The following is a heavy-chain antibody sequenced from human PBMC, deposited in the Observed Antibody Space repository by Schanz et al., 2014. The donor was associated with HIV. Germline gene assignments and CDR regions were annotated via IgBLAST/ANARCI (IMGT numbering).Heavy chain of an antibody. Sequence: EVQVLESGGDLVQPGGSLRLSCAASGLTLSSYGMSWARQAPGKGPEWVPRISGGSGSTFYADSVKGRFTISRVNSKNTLYLQMNSLRAEDTAIYYCAKTSITLGMDVWGQGTTVTVSS. J-gene: IGHJ6*02. CDR3: AKTSITLGMDV. CDR2: ISGGSGST. CDR1: GLTLSSYG. D-gene: IGHD1-20*01. V-gene: IGHV3-23*01.